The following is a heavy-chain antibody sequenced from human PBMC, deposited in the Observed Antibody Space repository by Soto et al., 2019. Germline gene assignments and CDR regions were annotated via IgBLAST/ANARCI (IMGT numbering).Heavy chain of an antibody. V-gene: IGHV1-3*01. CDR1: GYTFTSYA. D-gene: IGHD6-6*01. CDR2: INAGNGNT. Sequence: ASVKVSCKASGYTFTSYAMHWVRQAPGQRLEWMGWINAGNGNTKYSQKFQGRVTITRDTSASTAYMELSSLRSEDTAVYYCARLPTTQYSSSSNAFDIWGQGTMVTVSS. CDR3: ARLPTTQYSSSSNAFDI. J-gene: IGHJ3*02.